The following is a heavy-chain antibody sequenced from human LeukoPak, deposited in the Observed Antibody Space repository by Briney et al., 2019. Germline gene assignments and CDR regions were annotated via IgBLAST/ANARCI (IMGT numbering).Heavy chain of an antibody. Sequence: GGSLRLSCAASGFTFSSYAMSWVRQAPGKGLEWVSAISGSGGSTYYADSVKGRFTISRDNSKNTLYLQMNSLRAEDTAVYYCAKVVADTGWTTVTTFIDYWGQGTLVTVSS. CDR3: AKVVADTGWTTVTTFIDY. V-gene: IGHV3-23*01. J-gene: IGHJ4*02. CDR1: GFTFSSYA. D-gene: IGHD4-17*01. CDR2: ISGSGGST.